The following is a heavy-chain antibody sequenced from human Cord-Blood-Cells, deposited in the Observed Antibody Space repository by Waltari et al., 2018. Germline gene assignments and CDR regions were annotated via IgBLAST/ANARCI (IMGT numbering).Heavy chain of an antibody. Sequence: QVQLVQSGAEVKKPGASVKVSCKASGYTFTGYYMLWVRQAPGQGLEWMGWIDPNGGGTNYAQKFQGRVTMTRDTSISTAYMELGRRRSDDTAVYYCARGGFGAVVGRGWFDPWGQGTLVTVSS. CDR3: ARGGFGAVVGRGWFDP. CDR1: GYTFTGYY. D-gene: IGHD3-22*01. V-gene: IGHV1-2*02. CDR2: IDPNGGGT. J-gene: IGHJ5*02.